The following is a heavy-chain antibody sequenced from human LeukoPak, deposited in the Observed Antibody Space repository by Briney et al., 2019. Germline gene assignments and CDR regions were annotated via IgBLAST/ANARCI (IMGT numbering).Heavy chain of an antibody. CDR1: GGTFSSYA. CDR2: IIPIFGTA. J-gene: IGHJ5*02. CDR3: ARDVTMVRGARYRPYKWFDP. V-gene: IGHV1-69*01. Sequence: GSSVKVSCKASGGTFSSYAIIWVRQAPGQGFEWMGGIIPIFGTANYAQKFQGRVTISADESTSTVYMELSSLRSEDTAVYYCARDVTMVRGARYRPYKWFDPWGQGTLVTVSS. D-gene: IGHD3-10*01.